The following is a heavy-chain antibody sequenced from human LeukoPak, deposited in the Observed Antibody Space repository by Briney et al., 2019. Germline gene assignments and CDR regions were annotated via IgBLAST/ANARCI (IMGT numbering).Heavy chain of an antibody. D-gene: IGHD1-26*01. CDR3: ARDSGSYPNDY. Sequence: PSETLSLTCTVSGGSFSSGSYYWSWIRQPPGKGLEWIGYIYYSGSTNYNPSLKSRVTISVDTSKNQFSLKLSSVTAADTAVYYCARDSGSYPNDYWGQGTLVTVSS. J-gene: IGHJ4*02. CDR1: GGSFSSGSYY. CDR2: IYYSGST. V-gene: IGHV4-61*01.